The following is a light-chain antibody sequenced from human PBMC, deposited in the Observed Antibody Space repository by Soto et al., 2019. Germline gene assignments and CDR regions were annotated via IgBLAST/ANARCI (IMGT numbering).Light chain of an antibody. V-gene: IGKV3-11*01. CDR3: QQRANWPPG. CDR1: QSVGNQ. CDR2: DAS. Sequence: TVLTQSPATLSLSPGERATLSCRVSQSVGNQVAWYRQKPGQPPRLLIFDASKRATGVPARFSGSQSGTDFTLIISSLEPEDFALYYCQQRANWPPGFGQGTRVEIK. J-gene: IGKJ5*01.